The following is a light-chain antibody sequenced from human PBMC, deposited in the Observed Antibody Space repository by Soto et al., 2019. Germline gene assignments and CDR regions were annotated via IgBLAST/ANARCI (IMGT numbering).Light chain of an antibody. V-gene: IGLV2-8*01. CDR2: EVN. Sequence: QSVLTQPPSASGSPGQSVTISGTGTSSDIGAYNYVSWFQQHPGEAPKLIISEVNKRPSGVPNRFSGSKSGNTASLTVSGLQAEDEADYYCTSYGGRDNLIFGGGTKLTVL. CDR1: SSDIGAYNY. J-gene: IGLJ2*01. CDR3: TSYGGRDNLI.